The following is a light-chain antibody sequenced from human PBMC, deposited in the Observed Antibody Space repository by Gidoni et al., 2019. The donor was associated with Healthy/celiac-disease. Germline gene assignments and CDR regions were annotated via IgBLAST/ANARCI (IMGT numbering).Light chain of an antibody. CDR2: DAS. Sequence: EIVVTQSPATLSLPPGERATPSCRASQSVSSYLAWYQQKPGQAPRLLIYDASNRATGIPARFSGSGSWTDFTLPISSLEPADFAVSYCQQRSNWPLTFGGGTKVEIK. CDR3: QQRSNWPLT. CDR1: QSVSSY. V-gene: IGKV3-11*01. J-gene: IGKJ4*01.